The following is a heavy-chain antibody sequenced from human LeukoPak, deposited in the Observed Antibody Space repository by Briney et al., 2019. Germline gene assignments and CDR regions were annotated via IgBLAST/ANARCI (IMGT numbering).Heavy chain of an antibody. J-gene: IGHJ5*02. V-gene: IGHV6-1*01. CDR3: ARDFWGTRGSINWFDP. Sequence: SQTLSLTCAISWDSVSSNSAAWNWIRQSPSRGLEWLGRTYYRSKWYNDYAVSVKSRITINPDTSKNQFSLQLNSMTPEDTAVYFSARDFWGTRGSINWFDPWGQGTLVTVSS. CDR2: TYYRSKWYN. CDR1: WDSVSSNSAA. D-gene: IGHD1-14*01.